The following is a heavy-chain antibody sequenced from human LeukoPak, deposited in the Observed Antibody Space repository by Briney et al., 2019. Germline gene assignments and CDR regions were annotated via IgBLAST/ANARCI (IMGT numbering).Heavy chain of an antibody. CDR3: AKEMVTRISYDDILTGPKKDVFDI. J-gene: IGHJ3*02. D-gene: IGHD3-9*01. CDR1: GFTFSSYG. CDR2: ISYDGSNK. V-gene: IGHV3-30*18. Sequence: GGSLRLSCAASGFTFSSYGMHWVRQAPGKGLEWVAVISYDGSNKYYADSVKGRFTISRDNSKNTLYLQMNSLRAEDTAVYYCAKEMVTRISYDDILTGPKKDVFDIWGQGTMVTVSS.